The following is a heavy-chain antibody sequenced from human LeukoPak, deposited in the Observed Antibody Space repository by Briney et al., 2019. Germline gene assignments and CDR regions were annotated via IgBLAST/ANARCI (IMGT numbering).Heavy chain of an antibody. CDR2: INPNSGGT. J-gene: IGHJ3*02. CDR1: GYTFTGYY. CDR3: ARDGIGEVGTAFDI. D-gene: IGHD6-13*01. Sequence: ASVKVSCKASGYTFTGYYMHWVRQAPGQGLEWMGWINPNSGGTNYAQKFQGRVTMTRDTSISTAYMELSRLRSDDTAVYYCARDGIGEVGTAFDIWGQGTMVPVSS. V-gene: IGHV1-2*02.